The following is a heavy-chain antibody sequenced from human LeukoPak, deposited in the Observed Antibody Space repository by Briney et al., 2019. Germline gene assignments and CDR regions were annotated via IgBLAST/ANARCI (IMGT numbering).Heavy chain of an antibody. CDR1: GGTFSSYA. Sequence: SSVKVSCKASGGTFSSYAISWVRQAPGQGLEWMGGIIPIFGTANYAQKFQGRLTITTDESTRTAYMELSSLRSGDTAVYYCARATPRYSSSWYANQFYSYYMDVWGKGTTVTVSS. CDR3: ARATPRYSSSWYANQFYSYYMDV. CDR2: IIPIFGTA. V-gene: IGHV1-69*05. J-gene: IGHJ6*03. D-gene: IGHD6-13*01.